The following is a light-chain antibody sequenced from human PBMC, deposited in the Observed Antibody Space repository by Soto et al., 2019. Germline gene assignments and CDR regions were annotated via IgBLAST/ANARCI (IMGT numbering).Light chain of an antibody. J-gene: IGLJ2*01. CDR1: SNDVGGYNY. CDR3: NSYTSSGTVV. CDR2: DVS. V-gene: IGLV2-14*01. Sequence: QSALTQPASVSGSPGQSITISCTGTSNDVGGYNYVSWYQQHPGKAPKFMIYDVSNRPSGVSNRFSGSKSGNTASLTISGLQAEDEADYYCNSYTSSGTVVFGGGTKLTVL.